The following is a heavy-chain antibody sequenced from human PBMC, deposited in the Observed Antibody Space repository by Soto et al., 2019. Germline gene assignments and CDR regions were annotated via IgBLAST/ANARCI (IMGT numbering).Heavy chain of an antibody. D-gene: IGHD2-2*01. V-gene: IGHV4-59*01. CDR1: GGSISTYY. CDR2: VTYSGGP. J-gene: IGHJ3*02. CDR3: ARDAGYQRTGAFDI. Sequence: QVQVQESGPGLVKPSETLSLTCTVSGGSISTYYWSWIRQPPGKGLEWIGYVTYSGGPTYNPSLKSRVTISVDTSKKFSLNLTSVTAAETAGYYCARDAGYQRTGAFDIWGPGTMVTVSS.